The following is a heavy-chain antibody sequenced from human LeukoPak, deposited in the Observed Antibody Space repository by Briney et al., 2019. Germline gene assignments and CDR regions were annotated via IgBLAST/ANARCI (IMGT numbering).Heavy chain of an antibody. Sequence: ASVKVSCKASGYTFTGYYMDWVRQAPGQGLEWMGWINPNSGGTNYAQKFQGRVTMTRDTSISTAYMELSRLRSDDTAVYYCARVVVAARLGLDYWGQGTLVTVSS. D-gene: IGHD6-6*01. V-gene: IGHV1-2*02. CDR2: INPNSGGT. CDR3: ARVVVAARLGLDY. CDR1: GYTFTGYY. J-gene: IGHJ4*02.